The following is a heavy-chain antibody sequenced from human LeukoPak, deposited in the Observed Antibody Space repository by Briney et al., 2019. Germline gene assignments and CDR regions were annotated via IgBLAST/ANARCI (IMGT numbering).Heavy chain of an antibody. CDR2: IGSRDSTI. D-gene: IGHD5-24*01. Sequence: GGSLRLSCAATGFTFSHYSMNWVRQAPGRGLEWLSYIGSRDSTIYYADSVRGRFTISRDNAQNSLYLQMNSLRAEDTAVYFCAREGVEMATIDYWGQGTLVTVSS. V-gene: IGHV3-48*01. J-gene: IGHJ4*02. CDR1: GFTFSHYS. CDR3: AREGVEMATIDY.